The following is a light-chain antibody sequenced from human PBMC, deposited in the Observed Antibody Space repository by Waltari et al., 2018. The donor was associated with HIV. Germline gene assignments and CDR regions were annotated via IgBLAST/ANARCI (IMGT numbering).Light chain of an antibody. V-gene: IGLV2-14*01. CDR2: DVT. CDR3: SSYTTNAAYV. J-gene: IGLJ1*01. Sequence: QSALTQPASVSGSPGQSITISCTGTSSDIGGFNYVSWYQHHPGKAPKRIIYDVTNRPSGSFIRFSGSKSGNTASLTISGLQADDECDYYCSSYTTNAAYVFGTGTRVTVL. CDR1: SSDIGGFNY.